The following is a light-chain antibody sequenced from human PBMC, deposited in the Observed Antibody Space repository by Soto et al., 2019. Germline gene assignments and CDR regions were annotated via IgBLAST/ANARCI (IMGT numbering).Light chain of an antibody. CDR2: DVN. CDR3: CSYTGTYTWV. V-gene: IGLV2-11*01. J-gene: IGLJ3*02. Sequence: QSVLTQPRSVSGSPGQSVTISCTGTSSDVGGYNYVSWYQQHPGKAPKLMIYDVNKRPSGVPDRFSGSKSGNTASLTISGRHAEDEADYYCCSYTGTYTWVFGGGTKLTVL. CDR1: SSDVGGYNY.